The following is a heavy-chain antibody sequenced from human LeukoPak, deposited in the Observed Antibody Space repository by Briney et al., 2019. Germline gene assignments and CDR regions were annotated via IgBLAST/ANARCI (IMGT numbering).Heavy chain of an antibody. CDR1: GFTFDDYA. CDR2: ISWNSGTI. J-gene: IGHJ4*02. D-gene: IGHD3-22*01. Sequence: GGSLRLSCGASGFTFDDYAMHWVRQAPGKGLEWVSGISWNSGTIAYADSVKGRFTISRDNAKNSLYPQMNSLRAQDTALYYCAKARGYDSSGSPFDYWGQGTLVTVPS. V-gene: IGHV3-9*01. CDR3: AKARGYDSSGSPFDY.